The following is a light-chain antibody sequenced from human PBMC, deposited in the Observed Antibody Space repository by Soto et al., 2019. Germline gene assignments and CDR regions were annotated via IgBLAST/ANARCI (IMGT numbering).Light chain of an antibody. Sequence: VMTQSPATLSVSPGERATLSCRASQNLRSSLAWYQQKPGQAPRLLIYGASTRATGIPARFSGSGSGTDFTLTISSLEPEDFAVYYCQQRSNWPWTFGQGTKVDIK. CDR1: QNLRSS. CDR2: GAS. J-gene: IGKJ1*01. V-gene: IGKV3D-15*01. CDR3: QQRSNWPWT.